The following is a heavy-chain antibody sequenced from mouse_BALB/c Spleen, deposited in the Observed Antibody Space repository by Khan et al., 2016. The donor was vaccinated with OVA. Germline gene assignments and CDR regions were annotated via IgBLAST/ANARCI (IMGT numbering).Heavy chain of an antibody. D-gene: IGHD4-1*01. CDR3: ASELGRYEAIDY. J-gene: IGHJ4*01. V-gene: IGHV3-2*02. CDR1: GYSITRDYA. Sequence: EVQLQESGPGLVKPSQSLSLTCTVTGYSITRDYAWNWIRQFPGNELEWMGYISNSGSASYNPSLKSRISITRDTSKNQFFLQLDSVTPEDTATXSCASELGRYEAIDYWGQGTSVTVSS. CDR2: ISNSGSA.